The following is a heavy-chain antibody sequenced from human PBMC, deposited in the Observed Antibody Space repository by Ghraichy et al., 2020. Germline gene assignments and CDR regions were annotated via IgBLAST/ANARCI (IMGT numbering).Heavy chain of an antibody. D-gene: IGHD6-19*01. J-gene: IGHJ4*02. CDR3: AKIMAGGAKFDY. Sequence: SETLSLTCTVSGGSVNSYYWSWIRQSPGRGLEWIAYISPSGTTNYNPSLKSRVTISVYTSKTQFSLDLSAVTAADTAIYYCAKIMAGGAKFDYWGQGTLVTVSS. CDR2: ISPSGTT. V-gene: IGHV4-59*02. CDR1: GGSVNSYY.